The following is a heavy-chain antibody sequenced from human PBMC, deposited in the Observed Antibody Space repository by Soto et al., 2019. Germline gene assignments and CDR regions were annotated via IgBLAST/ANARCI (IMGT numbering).Heavy chain of an antibody. J-gene: IGHJ4*02. V-gene: IGHV4-39*01. CDR3: ARQRTTVVTQAYFDH. D-gene: IGHD2-21*02. CDR1: GESISSSSYY. CDR2: IYYCGRT. Sequence: QLQLQESGPGLVKPSETLSLTCIVSGESISSSSYYWGWIRQPPGNGLEWIGRIYYCGRTYYNPSFKRRVTIARDTSKNQFSLKLSSGTATDTAVYYCARQRTTVVTQAYFDHWGQGALVTVSS.